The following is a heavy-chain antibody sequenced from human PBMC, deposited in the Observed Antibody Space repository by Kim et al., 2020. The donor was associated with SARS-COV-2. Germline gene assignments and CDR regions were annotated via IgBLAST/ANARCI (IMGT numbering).Heavy chain of an antibody. D-gene: IGHD2-21*01. V-gene: IGHV3-48*03. Sequence: GGSLRLSCTGSGFTFSNYEMNWVRQAPGKGPEWVAHISHRSNAPYYADSVRGRVTISRDNAKNSVYLEMSSLSADDTAVYFCARSYCGNNCHSYHDYYYYCLDVWGQGTTVPV. CDR3: ARSYCGNNCHSYHDYYYYCLDV. CDR2: ISHRSNAP. CDR1: GFTFSNYE. J-gene: IGHJ6*02.